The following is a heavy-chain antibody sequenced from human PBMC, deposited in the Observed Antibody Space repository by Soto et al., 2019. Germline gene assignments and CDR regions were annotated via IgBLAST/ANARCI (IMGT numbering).Heavy chain of an antibody. CDR3: ESSIAVAGLDA. CDR1: GLTFSTES. V-gene: IGHV3-30-3*01. J-gene: IGHJ4*02. D-gene: IGHD6-19*01. Sequence: PXGSLRVSFVASGLTFSTESLHWVRQAPGKGLDWVAGISNDGSKKYFVDSVKGRFTISRDNSNNTVYLQMNSLRAEDTALYYCESSIAVAGLDAWGPGTLVTVSS. CDR2: ISNDGSKK.